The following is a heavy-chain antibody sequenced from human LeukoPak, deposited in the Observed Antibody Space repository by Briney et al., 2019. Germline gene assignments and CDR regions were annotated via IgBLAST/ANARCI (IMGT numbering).Heavy chain of an antibody. CDR3: ARPYGMGWSGLEH. J-gene: IGHJ4*02. CDR1: GYSISSGYY. V-gene: IGHV3-11*04. D-gene: IGHD6-19*01. CDR2: ISSSSSTI. Sequence: LSLTCTVSGYSISSGYYWGWIRQPPGKGLEWVSYISSSSSTIYYADSVKGRFTISRDNAKNSVFLQMNRLRAEDTAVYHCARPYGMGWSGLEHWGRGTLVTVSS.